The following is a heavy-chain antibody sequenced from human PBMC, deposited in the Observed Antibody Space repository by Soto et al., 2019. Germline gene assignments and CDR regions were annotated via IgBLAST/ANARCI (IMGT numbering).Heavy chain of an antibody. CDR1: GGSFSGYY. CDR3: ARGRYYYGSGSYYPLLRNYYYGMDV. Sequence: SETLSLTCAVYGGSFSGYYWSWIRQPPGKGLEWIGEINHSGSTNYNPALKSRVTISVDTSKNQFSLKLSSVKAADTAVYYCARGRYYYGSGSYYPLLRNYYYGMDVWGQGTTVTVSS. D-gene: IGHD3-10*01. J-gene: IGHJ6*02. V-gene: IGHV4-34*01. CDR2: INHSGST.